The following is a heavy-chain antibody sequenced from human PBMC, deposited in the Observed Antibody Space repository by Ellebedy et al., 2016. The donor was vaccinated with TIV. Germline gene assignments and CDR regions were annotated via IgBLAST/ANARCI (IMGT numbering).Heavy chain of an antibody. CDR2: ISGCGGNT. CDR3: ARIEGSGNNYYFDY. D-gene: IGHD3-10*01. CDR1: GFPLRTSN. J-gene: IGHJ4*02. V-gene: IGHV3-23*01. Sequence: GESLKISXAASGFPLRTSNMRWVRQAPGKGLEWVSAISGCGGNTYYADSVRGRFTISRDNSKPTLYLQMNSLRADDTAVYYCARIEGSGNNYYFDYWGLGTLVTVSS.